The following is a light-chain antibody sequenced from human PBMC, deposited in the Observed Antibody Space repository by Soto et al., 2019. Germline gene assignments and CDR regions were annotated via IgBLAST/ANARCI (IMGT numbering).Light chain of an antibody. Sequence: QSVLTQPPSLSGTPGQRVTISCSGSNYNIGRYSVNWYQHFPGTAPKILIYSDDERPSGVPDRFSGSKSGTSASLAISGLQSEDEAEYYCAAWDDNLNGPLFGGGTKLTVL. CDR2: SDD. V-gene: IGLV1-44*01. CDR3: AAWDDNLNGPL. J-gene: IGLJ3*02. CDR1: NYNIGRYS.